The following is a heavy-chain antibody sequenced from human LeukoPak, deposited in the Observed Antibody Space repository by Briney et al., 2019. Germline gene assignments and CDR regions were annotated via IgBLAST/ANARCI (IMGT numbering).Heavy chain of an antibody. D-gene: IGHD2-15*01. CDR2: INHSGSP. CDR1: GGSFSGYY. CDR3: ARGIVVVVTAIFDY. J-gene: IGHJ4*02. V-gene: IGHV4-34*01. Sequence: SETLSLTCAVYGGSFSGYYWSWIRQPPGKGLEWIGEINHSGSPNYNPSLKSRVTISVDTSKNQFSLKLSSVTAADTAAYYCARGIVVVVTAIFDYWGQGTLVTVSS.